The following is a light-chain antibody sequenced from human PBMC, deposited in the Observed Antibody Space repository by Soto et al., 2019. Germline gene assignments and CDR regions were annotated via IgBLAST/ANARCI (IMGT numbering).Light chain of an antibody. V-gene: IGLV1-47*01. Sequence: QSVLTQPPSASGTPGQRVTISCSGSSSNIGSNYVYWYQQLPGTATKLLIYRNNQRPSGVPDRFSGSKSGTSASLAISGLRADDEADYYCAAWDDSLSGLRVFGGGTKLTVL. CDR2: RNN. CDR3: AAWDDSLSGLRV. CDR1: SSNIGSNY. J-gene: IGLJ3*02.